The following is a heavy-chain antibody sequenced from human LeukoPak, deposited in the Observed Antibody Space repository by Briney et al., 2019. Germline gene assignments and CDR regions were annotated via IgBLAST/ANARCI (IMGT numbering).Heavy chain of an antibody. CDR2: IYDSDNT. CDR3: AREREYSSSIDP. J-gene: IGHJ5*02. D-gene: IGHD6-13*01. CDR1: GGSISSYY. Sequence: PSETLSLTCNVSGGSISSYYWSWIRLPPGRGLEWIAYIYDSDNTNYNPSLKSRVTISVDTSKNQFSLKLSSVTAADTAVYYCAREREYSSSIDPWGQGTLVTVSS. V-gene: IGHV4-59*01.